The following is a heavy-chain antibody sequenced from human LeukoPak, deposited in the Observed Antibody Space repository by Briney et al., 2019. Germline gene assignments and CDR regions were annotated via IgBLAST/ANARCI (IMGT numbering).Heavy chain of an antibody. CDR1: GGSISRGDYY. V-gene: IGHV4-61*02. Sequence: SQTLSLTCTVSGGSISRGDYYWSWIRQPAGKGLEWIGRIYTSGSTNYNPSLKSRVTISVDPSKNQFSLKLSSVTAADTAVYYCAGHCSGGSCYPGAGYYMDVWGKGTTVTVSS. CDR3: AGHCSGGSCYPGAGYYMDV. CDR2: IYTSGST. D-gene: IGHD2-15*01. J-gene: IGHJ6*03.